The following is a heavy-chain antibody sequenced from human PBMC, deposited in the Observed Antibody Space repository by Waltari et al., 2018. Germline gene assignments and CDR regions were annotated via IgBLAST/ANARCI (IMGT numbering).Heavy chain of an antibody. V-gene: IGHV4-34*01. CDR2: INHSGNT. CDR1: GGSFSGYY. J-gene: IGHJ6*02. D-gene: IGHD3-16*02. Sequence: QVQLQQWGAGLLKPSETLSLTCAVYGGSFSGYYWSWISQPPGKGLEWIGEINHSGNTNYNPSRKSRVTISVDTSKNQFSLKLSSVTAADTAVYYCARGDYDYVWGSYRYLYGMDVWGQGTTVTVSS. CDR3: ARGDYDYVWGSYRYLYGMDV.